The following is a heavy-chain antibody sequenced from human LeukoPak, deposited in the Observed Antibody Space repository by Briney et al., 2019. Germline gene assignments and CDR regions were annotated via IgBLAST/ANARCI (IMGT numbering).Heavy chain of an antibody. CDR3: AREDYCSGGSCYSGYFQH. J-gene: IGHJ1*01. CDR2: IFYTGST. CDR1: GGSISSSGYY. V-gene: IGHV4-39*02. D-gene: IGHD2-15*01. Sequence: PSEALSLTCTVSGGSISSSGYYWGWIRQPPGKGLEWIGSIFYTGSTYYNPSLKSRVTIPVDTSKNQFSLKLNSVTAADTAVYYCAREDYCSGGSCYSGYFQHWGQGTLVTVSS.